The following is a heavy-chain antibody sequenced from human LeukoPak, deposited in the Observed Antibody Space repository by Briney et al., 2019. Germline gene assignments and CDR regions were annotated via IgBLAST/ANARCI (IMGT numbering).Heavy chain of an antibody. CDR1: GFTFTSYY. CDR3: ARGFPRLNIVVVPAAMDVNWFDP. D-gene: IGHD2-2*01. V-gene: IGHV1-46*01. Sequence: ASVKVSCKASGFTFTSYYMHWVRQAPGQGLEWMGIINPSGGSTSYAQKFQGRVTMTRDMSTSTVYMELSSLRSEDTAVYYCARGFPRLNIVVVPAAMDVNWFDPWGQGTLVTVSS. CDR2: INPSGGST. J-gene: IGHJ5*02.